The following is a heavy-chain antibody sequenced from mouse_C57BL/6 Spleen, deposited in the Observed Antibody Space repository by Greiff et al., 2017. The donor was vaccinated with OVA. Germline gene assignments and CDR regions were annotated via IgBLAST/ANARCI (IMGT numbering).Heavy chain of an antibody. CDR2: IYPGSGNT. CDR3: AREEDITTAYFDY. Sequence: QVQLQQSGAELVRPGASVKLSCKASGYTFTDYYINWVKQRPGQGLEWIARIYPGSGNTYYNEKFKGKATLTAEKSSSTAYMQLSSLTSEDSAVYFCAREEDITTAYFDYWGQGTTLTVSS. J-gene: IGHJ2*01. D-gene: IGHD1-2*01. CDR1: GYTFTDYY. V-gene: IGHV1-76*01.